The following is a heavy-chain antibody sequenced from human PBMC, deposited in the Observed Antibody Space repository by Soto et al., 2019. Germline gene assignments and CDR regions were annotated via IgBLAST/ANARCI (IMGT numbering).Heavy chain of an antibody. V-gene: IGHV3-23*01. Sequence: EVQLLESGGGLVQPGGSLRLSCAASGFTFNNYAMTWVRQAPGKGLEWVSAISGGGDTTSYADSVKGRFTVSGDGSKNTLYLQMSSLRAEDTALYYCATGRGGSGSLTPRVDFWGQGTLVTVSS. CDR2: ISGGGDTT. D-gene: IGHD3-10*01. J-gene: IGHJ4*02. CDR1: GFTFNNYA. CDR3: ATGRGGSGSLTPRVDF.